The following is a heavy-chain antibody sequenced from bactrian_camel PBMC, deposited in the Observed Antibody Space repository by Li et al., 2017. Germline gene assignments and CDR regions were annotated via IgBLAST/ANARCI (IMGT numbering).Heavy chain of an antibody. CDR2: INSDGST. Sequence: HVQLVESGGGSVQAGGSLRPTCTVSGYTDCSYDITWHRQVPGKEREFVSAINSDGSTVYADAVKDRFAVSQGSARNTVYLQMNNLQPEDTATYYCAEGRGSRGEHCYSLNYWGQGTQVTVS. CDR3: AEGRGSRGEHCYSLNY. D-gene: IGHD6*01. J-gene: IGHJ4*01. CDR1: GYTDCSYD. V-gene: IGHV3S9*01.